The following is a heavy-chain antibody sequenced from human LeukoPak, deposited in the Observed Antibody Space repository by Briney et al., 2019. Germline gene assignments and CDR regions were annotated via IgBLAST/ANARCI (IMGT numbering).Heavy chain of an antibody. CDR3: ARDRSYALDY. D-gene: IGHD3-16*01. J-gene: IGHJ4*02. CDR2: IWYGGSNK. CDR1: GFIFSNYG. V-gene: IGHV3-33*01. Sequence: GGSLRLSCAASGFIFSNYGIHWVRQAPGKGLEWVAVIWYGGSNKYYADSVKGRFTISRDNSKNTLYLQMNSLRAEDTAVYYCARDRSYALDYWGQGTLVTVSS.